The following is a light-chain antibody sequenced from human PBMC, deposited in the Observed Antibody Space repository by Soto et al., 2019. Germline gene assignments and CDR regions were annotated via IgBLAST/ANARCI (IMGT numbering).Light chain of an antibody. J-gene: IGLJ1*01. Sequence: ALTQPPSASGSPGQSVTISCTGTKNDIGVYDFVSWYQHHPGKAPRLIIYEVVQRPSGVPDRFSGSKSGNTASLTVSGLQAADEADYFCKSYAGSNTYVFGSGTTV. CDR3: KSYAGSNTYV. V-gene: IGLV2-8*01. CDR2: EVV. CDR1: KNDIGVYDF.